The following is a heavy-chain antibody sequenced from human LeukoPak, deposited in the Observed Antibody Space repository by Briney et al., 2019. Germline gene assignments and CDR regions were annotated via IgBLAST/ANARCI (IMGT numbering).Heavy chain of an antibody. J-gene: IGHJ4*02. V-gene: IGHV4-4*07. CDR1: GGSISSYY. Sequence: PSETLSLTCTVSGGSISSYYWSWIRQPAGKGLEWIGRIYTSGSTNYNPSLKSRVTMSVDTSKNQFSLKLSSVTAADTAVYYCAGTYYDFWSGYYGPIDYWGQGTLVTVSS. CDR2: IYTSGST. D-gene: IGHD3-3*01. CDR3: AGTYYDFWSGYYGPIDY.